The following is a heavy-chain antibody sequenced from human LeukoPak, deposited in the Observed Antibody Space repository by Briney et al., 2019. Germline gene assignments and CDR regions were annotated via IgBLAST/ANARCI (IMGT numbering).Heavy chain of an antibody. D-gene: IGHD3-10*01. V-gene: IGHV1-18*01. CDR1: GYTFTSYG. J-gene: IGHJ4*02. Sequence: ASVKVSCKASGYTFTSYGISWVRQAPGQGLEWMGWISAYNGNTNYAQKLQGRVTMTTDTSTSTAYMELRSLRSEDTAVYYCARDRYYGSGTTLAVAGPDGYWGQGTLVTVSS. CDR3: ARDRYYGSGTTLAVAGPDGY. CDR2: ISAYNGNT.